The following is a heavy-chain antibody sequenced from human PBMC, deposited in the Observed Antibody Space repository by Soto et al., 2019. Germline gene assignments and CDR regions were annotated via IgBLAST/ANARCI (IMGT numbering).Heavy chain of an antibody. J-gene: IGHJ5*02. CDR2: INPSGGST. D-gene: IGHD2-2*01. Sequence: SVKVSCKASGYTFTSYYMHWVRQAPGQGLEWMGIINPSGGSTSYAQKFQGRVTMTRDTSTSTVYMELSSLRSEDTAVYYCAREAVVVPAAMRSVVWFDPWGQGTLVTVSS. CDR1: GYTFTSYY. CDR3: AREAVVVPAAMRSVVWFDP. V-gene: IGHV1-46*03.